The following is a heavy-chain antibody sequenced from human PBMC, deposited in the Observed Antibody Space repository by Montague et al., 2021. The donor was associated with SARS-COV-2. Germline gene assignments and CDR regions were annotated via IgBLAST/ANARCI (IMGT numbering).Heavy chain of an antibody. D-gene: IGHD2-15*01. V-gene: IGHV4-59*13. CDR2: VYYTGGT. Sequence: SETLSLTCSVSGGSINSFYWNWIRQSPGKGLEWIGYVYYTGGTNYNPSLKSRATISEDTSKNQFSLAVGSVTAADTAVYYCARAGGGSSYNYYGLDVRGQGTTVTVSS. J-gene: IGHJ6*02. CDR3: ARAGGGSSYNYYGLDV. CDR1: GGSINSFY.